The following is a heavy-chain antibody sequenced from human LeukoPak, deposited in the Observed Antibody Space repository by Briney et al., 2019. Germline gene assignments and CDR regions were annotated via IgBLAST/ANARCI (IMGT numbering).Heavy chain of an antibody. CDR3: ARWGDPGIAAADYYFDY. Sequence: GGSLRLSCAASGFTFSTYGMHWVRQAPGKGLEWVAVISYDGSNKYYADSVKGRFTISRDNSKNTLYLQMNSLRAEDTAVYYCARWGDPGIAAADYYFDYWGQGTLVTVSS. CDR1: GFTFSTYG. V-gene: IGHV3-30*19. D-gene: IGHD6-13*01. CDR2: ISYDGSNK. J-gene: IGHJ4*02.